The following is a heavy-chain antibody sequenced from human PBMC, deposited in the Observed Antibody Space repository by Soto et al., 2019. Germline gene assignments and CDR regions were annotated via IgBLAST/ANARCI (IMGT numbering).Heavy chain of an antibody. CDR1: GDTFSRYS. CDR2: IFAGFGTA. D-gene: IGHD1-26*01. V-gene: IGHV1-69*12. J-gene: IGHJ6*02. CDR3: AVGASAAATWYSHGMDV. Sequence: QVQLVQSGAEVKKPGSLVKVSCKASGDTFSRYSISWVRQAPGQGLEWMGGIFAGFGTATYAQKFHGRVLIIADESTTTAYMELTSLTYEATAVYYCAVGASAAATWYSHGMDVWGQGTTVTVSS.